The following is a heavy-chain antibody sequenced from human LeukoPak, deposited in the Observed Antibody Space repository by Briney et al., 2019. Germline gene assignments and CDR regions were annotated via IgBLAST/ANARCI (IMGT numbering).Heavy chain of an antibody. V-gene: IGHV5-51*01. Sequence: GESLQISCQASGYSFTSYWIGWVRQMPGKGLELMGNIYPGDSDTRYTPSFQGQVTISADKSISTAYLQWSSLKASDTAMYYCARHGDAFDIWGQGTKVTVSS. J-gene: IGHJ3*02. CDR1: GYSFTSYW. CDR2: IYPGDSDT. CDR3: ARHGDAFDI.